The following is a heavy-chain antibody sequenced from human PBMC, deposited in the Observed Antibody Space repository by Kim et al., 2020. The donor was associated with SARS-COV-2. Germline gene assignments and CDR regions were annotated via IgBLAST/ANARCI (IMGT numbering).Heavy chain of an antibody. V-gene: IGHV4-39*01. CDR3: ARLVPSSGSPYS. Sequence: SETLSLTCSVSGGSISSSTYYWGWIRQFPGGGLEWIGSIFHSGSATYDPSLKTRVTISIDTPRNQFSLTMSAVTAADTAVYYCARLVPSSGSPYSWGQGTLVTVSS. J-gene: IGHJ5*02. D-gene: IGHD3-10*01. CDR1: GGSISSSTYY. CDR2: IFHSGSA.